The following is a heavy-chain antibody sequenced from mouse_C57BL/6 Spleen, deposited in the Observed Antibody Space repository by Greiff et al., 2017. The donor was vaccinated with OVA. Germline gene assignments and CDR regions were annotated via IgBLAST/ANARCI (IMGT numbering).Heavy chain of an antibody. CDR1: GYTFTSYW. V-gene: IGHV1-64*01. D-gene: IGHD2-2*01. CDR3: AREGNYGYDGVDY. CDR2: IHPNSGST. Sequence: VQLQQSGAELVKPGAPVKLSCKASGYTFTSYWMHWVKQRPGQGLEWIGMIHPNSGSTNYNEKFKSKATLTVDKSSSTAYMQLSSLTSEDSAVYYCAREGNYGYDGVDYWGQGTTLTVSS. J-gene: IGHJ2*01.